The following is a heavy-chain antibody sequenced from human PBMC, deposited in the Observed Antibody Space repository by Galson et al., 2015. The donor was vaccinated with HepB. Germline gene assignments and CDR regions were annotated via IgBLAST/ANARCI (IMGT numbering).Heavy chain of an antibody. CDR2: IIPILGIA. Sequence: SVKVSCKASGGTFSSYAISWVRQAPGQGLEWMGRIIPILGIANYARKFQGRVTITADKSTSTAYMELSSLRSEDTAVYYCASSPYYYDSSGHITVRWFDPWGQGTLVTVSS. J-gene: IGHJ5*02. CDR1: GGTFSSYA. D-gene: IGHD3-22*01. V-gene: IGHV1-69*04. CDR3: ASSPYYYDSSGHITVRWFDP.